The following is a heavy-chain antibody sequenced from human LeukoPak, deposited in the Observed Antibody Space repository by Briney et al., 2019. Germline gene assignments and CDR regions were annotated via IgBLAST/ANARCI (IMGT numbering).Heavy chain of an antibody. Sequence: PSETPSLTCAVYGGSFSGYYWSWIRQPPGKGLEWIGEINHSGSTNYNPSLKSRVTISVDTSKNQFSLKLSSVTAADTAVYYCARRSGMLAYYFDYWGQGTLVTVSS. CDR2: INHSGST. D-gene: IGHD2-8*01. CDR3: ARRSGMLAYYFDY. V-gene: IGHV4-34*01. CDR1: GGSFSGYY. J-gene: IGHJ4*02.